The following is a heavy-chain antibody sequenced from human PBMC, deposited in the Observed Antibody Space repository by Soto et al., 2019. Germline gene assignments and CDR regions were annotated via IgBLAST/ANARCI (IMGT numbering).Heavy chain of an antibody. J-gene: IGHJ3*02. CDR3: ARGECSSVYCFTRWALDI. Sequence: SETLCLTCGVCGLTFLGPCFASVGRTHEKGREWIGEIRHSGSTNYKPSLKSRVSISADPSKKQFSLNLTSVTAADSGVYYCARGECSSVYCFTRWALDIWGQGTVVTGSS. D-gene: IGHD2-2*01. CDR2: IRHSGST. V-gene: IGHV4-34*01. CDR1: GLTFLGPC.